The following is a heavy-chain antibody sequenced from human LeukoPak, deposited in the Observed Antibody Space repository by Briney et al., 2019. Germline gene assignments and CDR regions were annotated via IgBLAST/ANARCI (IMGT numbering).Heavy chain of an antibody. CDR1: GYTFTRDF. CDR2: VNPGGGGT. Sequence: ASVKVSCKASGYTFTRDFMHWVRQAPGEGLEWMGIVNPGGGGTNYAQKFQGRVTMTRDTSTSTVYMELSSLRSEDTAVYYCARQIEGYDDGSDYQGFDYWGQGTQVTVSS. J-gene: IGHJ4*02. V-gene: IGHV1-46*01. CDR3: ARQIEGYDDGSDYQGFDY. D-gene: IGHD3-22*01.